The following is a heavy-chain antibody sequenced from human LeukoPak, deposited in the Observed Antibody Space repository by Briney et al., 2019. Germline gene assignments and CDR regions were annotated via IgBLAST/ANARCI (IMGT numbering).Heavy chain of an antibody. V-gene: IGHV4-39*07. D-gene: IGHD6-13*01. CDR3: ARDSKQLGPHDAFDI. J-gene: IGHJ3*02. CDR2: IYYSGST. Sequence: PSETLSLTCTVSGGSISSSSYYWGWIRQPPGKGLEWIGSIYYSGSTYYNPSLRSRVTISVDTSNNQFSLRLRSVTAADTAVYYCARDSKQLGPHDAFDIWGQGTVVTVSS. CDR1: GGSISSSSYY.